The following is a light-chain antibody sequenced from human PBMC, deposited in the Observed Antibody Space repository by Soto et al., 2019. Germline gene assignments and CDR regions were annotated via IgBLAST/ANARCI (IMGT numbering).Light chain of an antibody. Sequence: EIVLTQSPANLSFSPGERATLSCRASQSVSSYLAWYPQKPGQAPRILIYDASNRATGIPDRFSGSGSGSDFTLTISSLEPADFAVDYCQQRSNWPPAYTFGQGTKLEIK. CDR3: QQRSNWPPAYT. CDR2: DAS. J-gene: IGKJ2*01. CDR1: QSVSSY. V-gene: IGKV3-11*01.